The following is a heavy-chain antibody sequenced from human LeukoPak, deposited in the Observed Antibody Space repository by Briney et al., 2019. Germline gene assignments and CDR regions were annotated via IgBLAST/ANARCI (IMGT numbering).Heavy chain of an antibody. Sequence: GASVKVSCKASGYTFTSYYMRWVRQAPGQGLEWMGIINPSGGSTSYAQKFQGRVTMTRDTSTSTVYMELSSLRSEDTAVYYCARHLTIFGVVTHWYFDLWGRGTLVTVSS. J-gene: IGHJ2*01. CDR1: GYTFTSYY. D-gene: IGHD3-3*01. CDR2: INPSGGST. CDR3: ARHLTIFGVVTHWYFDL. V-gene: IGHV1-46*01.